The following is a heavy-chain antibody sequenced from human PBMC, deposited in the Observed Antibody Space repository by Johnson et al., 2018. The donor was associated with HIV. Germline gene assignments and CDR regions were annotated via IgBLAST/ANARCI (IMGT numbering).Heavy chain of an antibody. J-gene: IGHJ3*02. CDR2: IYSGGSP. CDR3: ARGVLAFDI. Sequence: EQLVESGGVVVQPGGSLRVSCAASGCTVSSNYMSWVRQAPGKGLEWVSVIYSGGSPYYADSVKGRFTISRDNSKNTLYLQMNSLRAGDTAVYYCARGVLAFDIWGQGTMVTVSS. V-gene: IGHV3-66*01. D-gene: IGHD5/OR15-5a*01. CDR1: GCTVSSNY.